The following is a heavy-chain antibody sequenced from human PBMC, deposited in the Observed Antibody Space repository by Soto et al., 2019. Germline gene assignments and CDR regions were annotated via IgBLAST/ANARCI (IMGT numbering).Heavy chain of an antibody. J-gene: IGHJ5*02. CDR1: CGSISDHS. D-gene: IGHD3-10*01. CDR3: AREKGDWFGDLLSHGWLGP. V-gene: IGHV4-59*11. Sequence: SQTLSLTCSVTCGSISDHSWRWIRQPPGQGQQWIAYIFYTGYTTYNPSLRSRATISLDTSRNQFSLRLSSVTAADTAVYYCAREKGDWFGDLLSHGWLGPWSQGILVTVPS. CDR2: IFYTGYT.